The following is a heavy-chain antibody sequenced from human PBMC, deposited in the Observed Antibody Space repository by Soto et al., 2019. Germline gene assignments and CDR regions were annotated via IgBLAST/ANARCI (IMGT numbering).Heavy chain of an antibody. J-gene: IGHJ4*02. CDR1: GFSLSNARMS. D-gene: IGHD3-10*01. CDR2: IFSNDAK. Sequence: QVPLKECGPVLVKPTETLTLTCTVSGFSLSNARMSVSWIRQPPGKALEWLAHIFSNDAKSYSASLKNRLTISKDTSKSQVVLTMTKMDPVDTATYYCARIRGWGWLGPNDYWGQGTLVTVSS. V-gene: IGHV2-26*01. CDR3: ARIRGWGWLGPNDY.